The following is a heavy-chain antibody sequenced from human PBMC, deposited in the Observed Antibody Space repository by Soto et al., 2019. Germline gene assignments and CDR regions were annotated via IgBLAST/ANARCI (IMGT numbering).Heavy chain of an antibody. CDR1: GFTFSSYG. CDR3: AKLGEPITIFGVVIDY. CDR2: ISYDGSNK. Sequence: GGSLRLSCAASGFTFSSYGMHWVRQAPGKGLEWVAVISYDGSNKYYADSVKGRFTISRDNSKNTLYLQMNSLRAEDTAVYYCAKLGEPITIFGVVIDYWGQGTLVTVSS. V-gene: IGHV3-30*18. J-gene: IGHJ4*02. D-gene: IGHD3-3*01.